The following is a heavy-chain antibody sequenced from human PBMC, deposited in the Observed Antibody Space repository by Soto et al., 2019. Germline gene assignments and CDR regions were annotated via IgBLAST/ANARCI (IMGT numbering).Heavy chain of an antibody. CDR1: GYSFTNYW. CDR3: ARQDPYYYDSTTAFYFDY. D-gene: IGHD3-22*01. CDR2: IYPGDSDT. Sequence: PGESLKISCKGSGYSFTNYWIGWVCQMPGKGLEWMGIIYPGDSDTRYSPSFQGHVTISADKSISTAYLQWSSLKASDTAMYYCARQDPYYYDSTTAFYFDYWGQGSLVTVSS. J-gene: IGHJ4*02. V-gene: IGHV5-51*01.